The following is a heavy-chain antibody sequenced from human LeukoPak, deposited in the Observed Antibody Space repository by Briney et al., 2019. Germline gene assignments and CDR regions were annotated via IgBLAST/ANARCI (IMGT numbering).Heavy chain of an antibody. CDR3: AREKLYYYGSGTNWFDP. V-gene: IGHV4-34*01. Sequence: SETLSLTCAVCGGSFSGYYWSWIRQPPGKGLEWIGEINHSGSTNYNPSLKSRVTISVDTSKNQFSLKLSSVTAADTAVYYCAREKLYYYGSGTNWFDPWGQGTLVTVSS. CDR1: GGSFSGYY. J-gene: IGHJ5*02. D-gene: IGHD3-10*01. CDR2: INHSGST.